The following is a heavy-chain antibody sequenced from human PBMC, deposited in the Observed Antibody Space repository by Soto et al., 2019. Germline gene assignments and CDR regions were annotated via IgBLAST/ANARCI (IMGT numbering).Heavy chain of an antibody. J-gene: IGHJ4*02. CDR1: GGSITGYY. CDR3: AGSSGYDLGEIDY. Sequence: SETLSLTCTVSGGSITGYYWSWIRQPPGKGLEWIGYIYYSGSTNHNPSLKSRVAISVDTSKNQFSLKLSSVTAADTAVYYCAGSSGYDLGEIDYWGQGTLVTVSS. V-gene: IGHV4-59*08. CDR2: IYYSGST. D-gene: IGHD5-12*01.